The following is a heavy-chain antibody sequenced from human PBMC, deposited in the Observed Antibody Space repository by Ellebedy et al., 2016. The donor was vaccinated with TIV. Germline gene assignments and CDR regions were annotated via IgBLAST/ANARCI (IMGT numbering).Heavy chain of an antibody. J-gene: IGHJ4*02. CDR2: IKHDGSEK. D-gene: IGHD1-1*01. CDR1: GFTFSNHG. Sequence: GGSLRLSCGASGFTFSNHGMSWVRQAPGKGLEWVANIKHDGSEKYYVDSVKGRFTISREKAKNSLYLQMNSLRAEDTAVYYCAGRAYNWNDGSLFDYWGQGTLVTVSS. CDR3: AGRAYNWNDGSLFDY. V-gene: IGHV3-7*03.